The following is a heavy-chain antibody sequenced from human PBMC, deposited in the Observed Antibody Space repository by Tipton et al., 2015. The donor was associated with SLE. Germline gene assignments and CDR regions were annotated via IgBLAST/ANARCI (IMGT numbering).Heavy chain of an antibody. CDR3: ARASPGVWCFDL. D-gene: IGHD2-8*01. V-gene: IGHV4-4*07. J-gene: IGHJ2*01. CDR2: IFTSGST. CDR1: GASIRSDY. Sequence: TLSLTCTVSGASIRSDYWSWIRQPAGKGLEWIGRIFTSGSTDYNPSLRSRVTISLDTSKNQFSLELRSVTAADTAVYYCARASPGVWCFDLWGRGSLVTVSS.